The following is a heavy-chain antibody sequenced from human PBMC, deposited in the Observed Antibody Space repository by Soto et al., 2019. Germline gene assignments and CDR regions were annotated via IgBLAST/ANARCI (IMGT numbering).Heavy chain of an antibody. CDR2: IFSSGST. CDR1: GGSISSGGYY. CDR3: AREGSYSAYNFAHGIQLWSFDF. Sequence: SETLSLTCTVSGGSISSGGYYWSWIRQHPGKGLEWIGRIFSSGSTSFNPSLESRVAMSVDTSKNHFSLNLSSVTAADMAVYYCAREGSYSAYNFAHGIQLWSFDFWGQGALVTV. J-gene: IGHJ4*02. D-gene: IGHD5-12*01. V-gene: IGHV4-61*03.